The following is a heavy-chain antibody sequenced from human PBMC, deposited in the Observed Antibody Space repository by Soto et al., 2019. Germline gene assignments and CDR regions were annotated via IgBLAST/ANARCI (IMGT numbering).Heavy chain of an antibody. Sequence: EVQLVETGGGLIQPGGSLRLSCAVSGFSVSDSYVTWVRQAPGKGLEWVAGIYSGGNTYYVDSVKGRFTISRDRSQHAVFLQMNSLRAEDTAVYYCASGQIGTNPNHFDCWGQGNLVTVSS. CDR2: IYSGGNT. CDR1: GFSVSDSY. CDR3: ASGQIGTNPNHFDC. V-gene: IGHV3-53*02. J-gene: IGHJ4*02. D-gene: IGHD1-1*01.